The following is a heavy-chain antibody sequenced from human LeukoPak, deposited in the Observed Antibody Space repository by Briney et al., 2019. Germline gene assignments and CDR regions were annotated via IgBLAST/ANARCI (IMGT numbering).Heavy chain of an antibody. Sequence: PSETLSLTCTVSGGSISSYYWSRIRQPAGKGLEWIGRIYTSGSTNYNPSLKSRVTMSVDTSKNQFSLKMSSVTAADTAVYYCATGGSSGSPFDYWGQGTLVTVSS. CDR2: IYTSGST. CDR3: ATGGSSGSPFDY. D-gene: IGHD1-26*01. CDR1: GGSISSYY. J-gene: IGHJ4*02. V-gene: IGHV4-4*07.